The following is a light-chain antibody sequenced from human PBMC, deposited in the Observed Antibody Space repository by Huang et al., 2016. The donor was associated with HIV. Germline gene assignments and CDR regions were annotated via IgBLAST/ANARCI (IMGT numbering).Light chain of an antibody. Sequence: IVMTQSPAILSRSPGERATLSCRASQNIGSDLAWYQQTLGQAPRLLMYGASNRATAFPTRFSGSGSGTELTLTISSLQSEDFAIYYCQQYNTWPFTFGGGTRLEIK. J-gene: IGKJ4*01. CDR2: GAS. V-gene: IGKV3-15*01. CDR1: QNIGSD. CDR3: QQYNTWPFT.